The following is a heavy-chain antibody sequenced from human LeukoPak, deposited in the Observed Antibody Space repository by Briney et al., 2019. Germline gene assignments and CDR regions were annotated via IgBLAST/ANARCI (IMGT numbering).Heavy chain of an antibody. Sequence: SETLSLTCTVSGGSISNYHWSWIRQPAGKGLEWIGRIHASGSTNYNPSLKSRVTMSVDTSKNQYSLKLSSVPAADTAVYYCARMVVSAWYFDYWGQGTLVTVSS. J-gene: IGHJ4*02. V-gene: IGHV4-4*07. D-gene: IGHD2-8*01. CDR2: IHASGST. CDR1: GGSISNYH. CDR3: ARMVVSAWYFDY.